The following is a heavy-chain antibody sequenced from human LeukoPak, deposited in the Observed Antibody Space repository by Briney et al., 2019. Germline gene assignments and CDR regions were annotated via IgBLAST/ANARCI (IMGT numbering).Heavy chain of an antibody. Sequence: PGGTLRLSCAASGFTFSSYGMSWVRQAPGKGLEWVSAISGSSGSTYYADSVKGRFTISRDNSKNTLYLQMNSLRAEDTAVYYCAKDDIAVAGCYNHYYYYYYMDVWGKGTTVTISS. V-gene: IGHV3-23*01. J-gene: IGHJ6*03. CDR2: ISGSSGST. CDR3: AKDDIAVAGCYNHYYYYYYMDV. D-gene: IGHD6-19*01. CDR1: GFTFSSYG.